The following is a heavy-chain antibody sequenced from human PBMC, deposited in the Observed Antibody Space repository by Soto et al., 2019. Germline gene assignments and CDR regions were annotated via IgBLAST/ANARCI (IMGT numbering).Heavy chain of an antibody. CDR3: TRGHCYGMDV. Sequence: GGSLRLSCAASGFTFSAYWMHWVRQAPGKGLVWVSRTNTDGTATTYADSVEGRFTISRDNAKNMLYLQMNSLRAEDAAVYYCTRGHCYGMDVWGQGTTVAVSS. J-gene: IGHJ6*02. CDR1: GFTFSAYW. V-gene: IGHV3-74*03. CDR2: TNTDGTAT.